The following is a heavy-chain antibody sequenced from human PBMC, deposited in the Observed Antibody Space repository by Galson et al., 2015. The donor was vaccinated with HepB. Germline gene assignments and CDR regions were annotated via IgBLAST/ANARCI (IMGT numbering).Heavy chain of an antibody. Sequence: SLRLSCAASGFTFSNYAFHWVRQAPGKGLEWVALISYDGINKYYADSMKGRFTLTRDRSKNTLFLQMNNMRGEDTAIYYGASLGTRGMTTMPFDYWGQGNPGTVSS. CDR3: ASLGTRGMTTMPFDY. D-gene: IGHD5-24*01. V-gene: IGHV3-30-3*02. J-gene: IGHJ4*02. CDR1: GFTFSNYA. CDR2: ISYDGINK.